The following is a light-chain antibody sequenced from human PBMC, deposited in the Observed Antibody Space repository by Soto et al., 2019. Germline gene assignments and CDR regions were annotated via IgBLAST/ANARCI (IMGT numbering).Light chain of an antibody. CDR3: CSYAGSSTYV. V-gene: IGLV2-23*01. J-gene: IGLJ1*01. CDR2: EGS. CDR1: SSDVGSYNL. Sequence: QSVLTQPASVSGSPGQSITISCTGTSSDVGSYNLVSWYQHHPGKAPKLMIYEGSKRPSWVSNRFSGSKSGNTASPTISGLQAEDEADYYCCSYAGSSTYVFGTGTKVTVL.